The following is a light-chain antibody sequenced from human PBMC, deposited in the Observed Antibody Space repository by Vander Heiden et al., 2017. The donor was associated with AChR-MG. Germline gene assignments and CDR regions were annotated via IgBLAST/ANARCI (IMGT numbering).Light chain of an antibody. Sequence: QSALTQPPSASGSPGQSVTISCTGTSRDVGGYDSVSWYQEHPGKAPKLIIYEVTKRPSGVPDRFSGSKSGNTASLTVSGLQAEDEADYYCASYAGSNRVVFGGGTKLTAL. V-gene: IGLV2-8*01. CDR1: SRDVGGYDS. J-gene: IGLJ3*02. CDR3: ASYAGSNRVV. CDR2: EVT.